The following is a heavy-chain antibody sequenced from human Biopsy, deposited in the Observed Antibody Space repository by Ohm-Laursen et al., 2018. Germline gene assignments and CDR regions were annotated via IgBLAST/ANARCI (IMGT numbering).Heavy chain of an antibody. CDR2: IIPILHVP. J-gene: IGHJ4*02. CDR3: ASLEDRTFDK. Sequence: SVKVSCKAPGGTFSKYGVSWVRQAPGQGLEWMGRIIPILHVPTYAQSFQGRVTISADKSTSTAYMELSGLKSEDTAVYYCASLEDRTFDKWGQGTLVTVSS. CDR1: GGTFSKYG. V-gene: IGHV1-69*04.